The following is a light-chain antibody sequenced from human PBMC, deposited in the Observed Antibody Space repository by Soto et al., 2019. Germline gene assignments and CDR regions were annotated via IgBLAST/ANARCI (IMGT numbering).Light chain of an antibody. CDR3: QQYNRYSKT. CDR2: KAS. J-gene: IGKJ1*01. CDR1: QSISSW. V-gene: IGKV1-5*03. Sequence: DIQMTQSPSTLSASVGDRVTITCRASQSISSWLAWYQQKPGKAPKLLIYKASSLESGVPSRFSGSGSETEFTLTISSLQPDDFATYYCQQYNRYSKTFGQGTKVEIK.